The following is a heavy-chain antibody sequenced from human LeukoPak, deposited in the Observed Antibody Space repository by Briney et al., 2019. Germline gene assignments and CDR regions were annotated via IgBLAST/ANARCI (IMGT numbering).Heavy chain of an antibody. CDR2: IYTSGST. V-gene: IGHV4-61*02. J-gene: IGHJ4*02. D-gene: IGHD7-27*01. CDR3: AREEANWGCLDY. CDR1: GGSISSGSYY. Sequence: SQTLSLTCTVSGGSISSGSYYWSWIRQPAGKGLEWIGRIYTSGSTNYNPSLKSRVTISVDTSKNQFSLKLSSVTAADTAVYYCAREEANWGCLDYWGQETLVTVSS.